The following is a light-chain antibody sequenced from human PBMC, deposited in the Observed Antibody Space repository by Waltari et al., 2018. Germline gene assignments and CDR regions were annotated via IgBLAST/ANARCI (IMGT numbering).Light chain of an antibody. CDR1: QSIGTY. CDR3: QNHERLPAT. V-gene: IGKV3-20*01. J-gene: IGKJ1*01. CDR2: AAS. Sequence: LTQSPGTLSLSPGERATLACRASQSIGTYLVWYQQKPGQAPRRLMYAASRRATGIPDRFSGSGSGTDFSLTISRLEPEDFAVYFCQNHERLPATFGQGTKVEIK.